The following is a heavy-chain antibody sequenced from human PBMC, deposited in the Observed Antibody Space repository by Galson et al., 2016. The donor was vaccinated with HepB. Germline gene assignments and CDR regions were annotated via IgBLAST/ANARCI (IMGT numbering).Heavy chain of an antibody. CDR3: ARLGVVNTYYYNGLDV. D-gene: IGHD3-22*01. Sequence: QSGAEVKKPGESLKISCEASGYTFTTYWIGWVRQVPGRGLEWMGIIYPGDSDTRYSPSFQGQVTISVDKSISTAYLQWNTLHASDTAIYYCARLGVVNTYYYNGLDVWGQGTTVTVSS. CDR1: GYTFTTYW. J-gene: IGHJ6*02. V-gene: IGHV5-51*01. CDR2: IYPGDSDT.